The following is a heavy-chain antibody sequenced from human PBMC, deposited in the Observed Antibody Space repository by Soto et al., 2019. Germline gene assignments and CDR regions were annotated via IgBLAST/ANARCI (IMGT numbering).Heavy chain of an antibody. Sequence: ASVKSCKASGYTFTSYDINWVRQATGQGLEWMGWMNPNSGNTGYAQKFQGRVTMTRNTSISTAYMELSSLRSEDTAVYYCARIGYYDFWSGYPSFDYWGQGTLVTVSS. CDR3: ARIGYYDFWSGYPSFDY. CDR2: MNPNSGNT. CDR1: GYTFTSYD. J-gene: IGHJ4*02. D-gene: IGHD3-3*01. V-gene: IGHV1-8*01.